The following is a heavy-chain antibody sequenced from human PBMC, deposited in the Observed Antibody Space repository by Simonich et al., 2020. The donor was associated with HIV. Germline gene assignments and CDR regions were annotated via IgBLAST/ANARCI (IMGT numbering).Heavy chain of an antibody. J-gene: IGHJ4*02. Sequence: QVQLVQSGAEVKKPGASVKVSCKASGYTFTNYDINWVRQATGQGLEWKGWMNPNSGNTGHAQKFQGRVTITRNTSISTAYMELSSLRSEDTAVYYCARDYYYYDSSGYFLFDYWGQGTLVTVSS. CDR3: ARDYYYYDSSGYFLFDY. CDR1: GYTFTNYD. D-gene: IGHD3-22*01. CDR2: MNPNSGNT. V-gene: IGHV1-8*03.